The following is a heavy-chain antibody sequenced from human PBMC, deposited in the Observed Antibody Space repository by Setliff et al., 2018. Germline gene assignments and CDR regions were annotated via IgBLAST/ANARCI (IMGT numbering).Heavy chain of an antibody. Sequence: GESLKISCKGSGYSFTSYRIGWVRQMPGKGLEWMGIIYPGDSDTRYSPSFQGQVTISADKSVSTAYLQWSSLKASDTAMYYCARHEFTYYYDSSGYFRPRGVFDIWGQGTMVTVSS. V-gene: IGHV5-51*01. J-gene: IGHJ3*02. CDR3: ARHEFTYYYDSSGYFRPRGVFDI. D-gene: IGHD3-22*01. CDR2: IYPGDSDT. CDR1: GYSFTSYR.